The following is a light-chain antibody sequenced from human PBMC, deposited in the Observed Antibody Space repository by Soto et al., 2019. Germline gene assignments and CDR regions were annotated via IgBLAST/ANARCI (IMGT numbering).Light chain of an antibody. CDR3: QSYDNTLSGSANV. CDR1: TSNIGAGYD. J-gene: IGLJ1*01. Sequence: QSVLTQPPSVSGAPGQGVTISCVGNTSNIGAGYDVHWYQQLPGTAPKLLIYRNTNRPSGVPDRFSGSKSGTSASLAITGLQSEDEADYYCQSYDNTLSGSANVFGTGTKLTVL. V-gene: IGLV1-40*01. CDR2: RNT.